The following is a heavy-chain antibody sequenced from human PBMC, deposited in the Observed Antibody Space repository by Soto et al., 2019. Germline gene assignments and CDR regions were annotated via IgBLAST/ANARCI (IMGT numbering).Heavy chain of an antibody. Sequence: QITLKESGPTLVKPTQTLTLTCTFSGFSLSTSGVGVGWIRQPPGKALEWLALIYWDDDKRYSPSLKSRLTTTKDPPKSQLVLKRTNRDLGNPPTYSVAHRGATQFAYGGQGPLVPVS. CDR2: IYWDDDK. CDR3: AHRGATQFAY. J-gene: IGHJ4*02. CDR1: GFSLSTSGVG. V-gene: IGHV2-5*02. D-gene: IGHD3-16*01.